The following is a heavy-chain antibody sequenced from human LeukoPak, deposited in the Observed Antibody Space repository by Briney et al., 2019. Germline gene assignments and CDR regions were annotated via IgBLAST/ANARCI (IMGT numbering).Heavy chain of an antibody. CDR2: TYYRSKWSF. Sequence: SQTLSLTCAISGDSIFTNNVAWNWIRQSPSRGLEWLGRTYYRSKWSFDYVVYVESRITINADTSKNQFSLQLSSVTPEDTAVYYCARGKYTSFDNMGRGTIPTVSP. D-gene: IGHD6-6*01. CDR3: ARGKYTSFDN. CDR1: GDSIFTNNVA. J-gene: IGHJ4*02. V-gene: IGHV6-1*01.